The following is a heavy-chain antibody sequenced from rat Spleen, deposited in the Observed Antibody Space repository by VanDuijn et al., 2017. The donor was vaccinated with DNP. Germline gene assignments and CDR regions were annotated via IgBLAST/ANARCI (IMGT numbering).Heavy chain of an antibody. CDR3: ATHDNWA. Sequence: EVQLVESGGGLVQPGRSMKLSCAASGFTLSNYGMHWIRQAPTKGLEWVASISPSGGSTYYRDSVKGRFTVFRDNAKSTLYLQMDSLRSEDTATYYCATHDNWAWGQGTSVTVSS. CDR1: GFTLSNYG. CDR2: ISPSGGST. J-gene: IGHJ4*01. V-gene: IGHV5-19*01. D-gene: IGHD3-6*01.